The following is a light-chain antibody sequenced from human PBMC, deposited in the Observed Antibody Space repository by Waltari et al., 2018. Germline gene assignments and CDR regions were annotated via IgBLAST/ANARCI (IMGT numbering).Light chain of an antibody. CDR3: QRYDGPASGT. CDR2: EAS. Sequence: DIQMNQSPSTLSASIGDRVTITCRASQSISNWLAWYQQKPGKAPKLLIYEASVLESGVPSRFSGGGSGSEFTLTIGSLQPDDFATYYCQRYDGPASGTFGQGTKVEIK. CDR1: QSISNW. J-gene: IGKJ1*01. V-gene: IGKV1-5*03.